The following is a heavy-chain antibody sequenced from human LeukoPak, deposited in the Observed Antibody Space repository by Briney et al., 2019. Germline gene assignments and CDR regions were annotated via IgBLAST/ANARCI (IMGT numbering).Heavy chain of an antibody. V-gene: IGHV5-51*01. CDR1: GYSFTDYW. Sequence: GESLKISCKDSGYSFTDYWIAWVRQMPGKGLEWMGIIYPGDSDTRYSPSFQGQVTISADKSISTAYLQWSSLKASDTAMYYCARAKTYDSSGYSLDYWGQGTLVTVSS. D-gene: IGHD3-22*01. CDR2: IYPGDSDT. CDR3: ARAKTYDSSGYSLDY. J-gene: IGHJ4*02.